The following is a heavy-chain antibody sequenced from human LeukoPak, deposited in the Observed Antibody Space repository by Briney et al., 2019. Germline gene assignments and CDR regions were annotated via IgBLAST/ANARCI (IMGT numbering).Heavy chain of an antibody. J-gene: IGHJ6*02. CDR3: ATRLWGAYYYGMDV. CDR1: GFTFSNHA. Sequence: QPGGSLRLSCAASGFTFSNHAMSWVRQAPGKGLEWVSVISGSGATTDYADSVMGRFTISRDNSKNTLYLQLDSLRAEDTALYFCATRLWGAYYYGMDVWGQGTTVTVSS. CDR2: ISGSGATT. V-gene: IGHV3-23*01. D-gene: IGHD3-16*01.